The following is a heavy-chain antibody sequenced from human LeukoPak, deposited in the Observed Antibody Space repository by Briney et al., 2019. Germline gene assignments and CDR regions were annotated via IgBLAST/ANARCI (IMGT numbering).Heavy chain of an antibody. J-gene: IGHJ4*02. V-gene: IGHV3-7*01. D-gene: IGHD3-22*01. CDR3: ARDGQGSRITMIVVVHFDY. Sequence: GGSLRLSCAASGFIFGRDSMNWVRQAPGRGLEWVANIKQDGSEKYYVDSVKGRFTISRDNAKNSLYLQMNSLRAEDTAVYYCARDGQGSRITMIVVVHFDYWGQGTLVTVSS. CDR2: IKQDGSEK. CDR1: GFIFGRDS.